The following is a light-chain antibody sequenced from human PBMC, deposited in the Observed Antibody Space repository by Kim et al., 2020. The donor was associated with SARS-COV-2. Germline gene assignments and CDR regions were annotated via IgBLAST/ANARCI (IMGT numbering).Light chain of an antibody. Sequence: EIVMTQSPATLSLSPGERATLSCRAGQSLSSKYLAWYQQKPGQTPRLLIYGASTRATGVPSRFSGSGSRTDFTLTINSLQPEDFAVYYCQQDYNFPLTFGGGTKVDIK. CDR3: QQDYNFPLT. CDR1: QSLSSKY. J-gene: IGKJ4*01. CDR2: GAS. V-gene: IGKV3D-7*01.